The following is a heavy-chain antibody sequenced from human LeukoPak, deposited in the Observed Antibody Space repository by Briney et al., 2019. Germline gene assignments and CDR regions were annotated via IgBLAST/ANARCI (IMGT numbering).Heavy chain of an antibody. J-gene: IGHJ4*02. CDR3: TRPPIEYSSSSGYDY. CDR2: IRSKANSYAT. CDR1: GFTFSGSA. V-gene: IGHV3-73*01. D-gene: IGHD6-6*01. Sequence: GGSLRLSCAASGFTFSGSAMHWVRQASGKGLEWVGRIRSKANSYATAYAASVKGRFTISRDDSKNTAYLQMNSLKTEDTAVYDCTRPPIEYSSSSGYDYWGQGTLVTVSS.